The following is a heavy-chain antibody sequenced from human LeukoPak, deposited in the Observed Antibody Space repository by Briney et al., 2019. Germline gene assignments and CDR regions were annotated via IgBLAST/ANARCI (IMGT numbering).Heavy chain of an antibody. Sequence: GGSLRLSCAASGFTFSSYWMHWVRQAPGKGLVWVSRINTDGSSTSYADSVKGRFTISRDNAKNTLYLQMNSLRAEDTAVYYCARVPPDYYDSSGYTNWGQGTLVTVSS. CDR2: INTDGSST. J-gene: IGHJ4*02. V-gene: IGHV3-74*01. CDR3: ARVPPDYYDSSGYTN. D-gene: IGHD3-22*01. CDR1: GFTFSSYW.